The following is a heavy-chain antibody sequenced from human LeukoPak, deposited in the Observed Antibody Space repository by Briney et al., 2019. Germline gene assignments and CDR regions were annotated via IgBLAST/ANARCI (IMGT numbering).Heavy chain of an antibody. CDR1: AGPISRHY. CDR2: LHYTGST. V-gene: IGHV4-59*11. CDR3: ARLHALGAEEFDP. Sequence: PSETLSLTCTHSAGPISRHYWSWIRQPPGKILYWIVYLHYTGSTNYYPSLNSRITMSVDTPNNLFSLRLTSVTAADTAVYYCARLHALGAEEFDPWGQGALVTVSS. D-gene: IGHD3-16*01. J-gene: IGHJ5*02.